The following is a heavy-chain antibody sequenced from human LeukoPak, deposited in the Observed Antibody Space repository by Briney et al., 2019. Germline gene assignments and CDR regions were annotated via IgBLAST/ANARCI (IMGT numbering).Heavy chain of an antibody. CDR1: GGTFSSYA. CDR3: ARVGVPAAISGFFQH. J-gene: IGHJ1*01. V-gene: IGHV1-69*05. CDR2: IIPIFGTA. D-gene: IGHD2-2*02. Sequence: SVKVSCKSSGGTFSSYAISWVRQAPGQGLEWMGGIIPIFGTANYAQKFKGSVTITTDESTSTAYMELSSLRSEDTAVYYCARVGVPAAISGFFQHWGQGTLVTVSS.